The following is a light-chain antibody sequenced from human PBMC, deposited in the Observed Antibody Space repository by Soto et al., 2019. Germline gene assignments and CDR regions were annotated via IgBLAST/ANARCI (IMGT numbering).Light chain of an antibody. V-gene: IGKV1-5*03. CDR3: QQYHSSPPWT. Sequence: DIQMTQSPSTLSASVGDRVTLTCRASQTIYSWLAWYQQKPGKAPNLLIYKASTLESGVPSRFSGSGSGTEFTLTISSLPPDDFATYYCQQYHSSPPWTFGQGTKVEIK. CDR1: QTIYSW. CDR2: KAS. J-gene: IGKJ1*01.